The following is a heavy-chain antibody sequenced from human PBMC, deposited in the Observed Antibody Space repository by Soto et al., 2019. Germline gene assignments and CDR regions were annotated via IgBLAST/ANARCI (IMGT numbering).Heavy chain of an antibody. D-gene: IGHD1-26*01. CDR1: GYTFTSYG. CDR3: ARYRPFWDVGDACGS. J-gene: IGHJ3*02. Sequence: QVKLVQSGGEVKKSGASVKVSCKASGYTFTSYGLSWVRQAPGQGLEWMGWISAYYDHPNYAQNLQDRVSMTTDTSTNTVYLELRSMRSGETAVYYCARYRPFWDVGDACGSWGQGTIVTVSS. CDR2: ISAYYDHP. V-gene: IGHV1-18*01.